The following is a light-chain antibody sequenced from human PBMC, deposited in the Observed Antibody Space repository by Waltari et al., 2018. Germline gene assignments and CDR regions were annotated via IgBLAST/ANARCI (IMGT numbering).Light chain of an antibody. CDR3: QQYRSYWT. CDR2: QVS. J-gene: IGKJ1*01. V-gene: IGKV1-5*03. CDR1: QTITNW. Sequence: DIQMTQSPSTLSASVGDRVNITCRASQTITNWVAWYQQKPGKAPELLIYQVSNLQTGVPSRFSGGGSGAEYTLTISSQQADDFATYYCQQYRSYWTFGQGTKVEMK.